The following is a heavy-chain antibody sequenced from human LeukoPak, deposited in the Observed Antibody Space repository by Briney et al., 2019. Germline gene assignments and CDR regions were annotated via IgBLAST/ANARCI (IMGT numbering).Heavy chain of an antibody. D-gene: IGHD3-10*01. CDR3: ARGPSITMVRGGQWYYYMDV. V-gene: IGHV4-39*07. CDR2: IYYSGST. Sequence: SETLSLTCTVSGGSISSSSYYWGWIRQPPGKGLEWIGSIYYSGSTYYNPSLKSRVTISVDTSKNQFSLKLSSVTAADTAVYYCARGPSITMVRGGQWYYYMDVWGKGTTVTISS. J-gene: IGHJ6*03. CDR1: GGSISSSSYY.